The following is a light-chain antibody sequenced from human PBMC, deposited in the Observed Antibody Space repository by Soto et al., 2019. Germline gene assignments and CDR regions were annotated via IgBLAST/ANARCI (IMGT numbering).Light chain of an antibody. J-gene: IGLJ3*02. CDR3: GAWDTSLSTAV. V-gene: IGLV1-51*01. CDR1: SSNVGYNY. Sequence: SVLTQPPSVSAAPGQKVAISCSGTSSNVGYNYVSWYQHLPGAAPKLLIYDNYKRPSGTPDRFSGSKSGTSATLDITGLQTGDEAHYFCGAWDTSLSTAVFGGGTKLTVL. CDR2: DNY.